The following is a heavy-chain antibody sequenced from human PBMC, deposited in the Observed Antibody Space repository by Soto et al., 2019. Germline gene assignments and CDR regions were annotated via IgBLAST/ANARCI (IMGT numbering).Heavy chain of an antibody. J-gene: IGHJ4*02. CDR3: ARKDYYDSGMYYFDY. CDR2: INPANGDT. Sequence: QVQVVQSGAEVKKPGASVKVSCKTSGYTFNKYPIHWVRHAPGQGLEWMGWINPANGDTGYSQKFQDRVTISRDTSASTAYMELSSLRSEDTAVYYCARKDYYDSGMYYFDYWGQGTLVTVSS. D-gene: IGHD3-22*01. CDR1: GYTFNKYP. V-gene: IGHV1-3*01.